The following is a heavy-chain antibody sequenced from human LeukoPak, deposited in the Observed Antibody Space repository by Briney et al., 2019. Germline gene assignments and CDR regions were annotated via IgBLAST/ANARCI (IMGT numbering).Heavy chain of an antibody. J-gene: IGHJ4*02. D-gene: IGHD3-16*02. CDR3: AGYDYVWGSYRHTPIFDY. CDR1: GGTFSSYA. CDR2: IIPIFGTA. Sequence: ASVKVSCKASGGTFSSYAISWVRQAPGQGLEWMGGIIPIFGTANYARKFQGRVTITADESTSTAYMELSSLRSEDTAVYYCAGYDYVWGSYRHTPIFDYWGQGTLVTVSS. V-gene: IGHV1-69*13.